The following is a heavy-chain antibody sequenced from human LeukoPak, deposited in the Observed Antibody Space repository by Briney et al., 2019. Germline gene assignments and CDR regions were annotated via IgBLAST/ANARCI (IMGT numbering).Heavy chain of an antibody. CDR2: ISGSGGST. D-gene: IGHD2-2*01. CDR3: AKAADDIVVVPAALFDY. J-gene: IGHJ4*02. Sequence: GGSLRLSCAASGFIFSSYSMNWVRQAPGKGLEWVSAISGSGGSTYYADSVKGRFTISRDNSKNTLYLQMNSLRAEDTAVYYCAKAADDIVVVPAALFDYWGQGTLVTVSS. CDR1: GFIFSSYS. V-gene: IGHV3-23*01.